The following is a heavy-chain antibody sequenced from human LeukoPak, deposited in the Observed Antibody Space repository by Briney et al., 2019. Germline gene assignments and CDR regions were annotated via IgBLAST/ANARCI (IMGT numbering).Heavy chain of an antibody. V-gene: IGHV5-51*01. CDR1: GYSFTSYW. Sequence: PGESLKISCKGSGYSFTSYWIGWVRQMPGKGLEWMGIIYPGDSDTRYSPSFQGQVTISADKSISTAYLQWSSLKASATAMYYCARRXGYXYGYLGGIAFDIWGQGTMVTASS. J-gene: IGHJ3*02. D-gene: IGHD5-18*01. CDR2: IYPGDSDT. CDR3: ARRXGYXYGYLGGIAFDI.